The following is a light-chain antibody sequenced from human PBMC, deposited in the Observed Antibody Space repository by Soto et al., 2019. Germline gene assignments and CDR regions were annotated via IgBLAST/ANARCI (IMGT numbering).Light chain of an antibody. CDR1: QSLLHSNGNTY. Sequence: DVVMTQSPLSLPVTPGEPASISCRSSQSLLHSNGNTYLDWYLQKPGQSPQLLIYLSFNRASGVPDRFSGSGTGTDGTLKISRVEAEDVGVYYCMQGLHGPWTFGQGTKVEIK. V-gene: IGKV2-28*01. CDR2: LSF. CDR3: MQGLHGPWT. J-gene: IGKJ1*01.